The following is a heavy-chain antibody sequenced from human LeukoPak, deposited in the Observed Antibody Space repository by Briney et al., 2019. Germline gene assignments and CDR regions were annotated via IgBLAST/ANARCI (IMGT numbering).Heavy chain of an antibody. CDR1: GFTFSRYW. J-gene: IGHJ4*02. CDR3: ATYSGAHSSGWPHY. CDR2: ISSDGSST. V-gene: IGHV3-74*01. D-gene: IGHD6-19*01. Sequence: GGSLRLSCAASGFTFSRYWMLWVRQAPGKGRVWVSHISSDGSSTRYADSVKGRFTISRDNAKNTLYLQMSSLRAEDTAVYYCATYSGAHSSGWPHYWGQGTLVTVSS.